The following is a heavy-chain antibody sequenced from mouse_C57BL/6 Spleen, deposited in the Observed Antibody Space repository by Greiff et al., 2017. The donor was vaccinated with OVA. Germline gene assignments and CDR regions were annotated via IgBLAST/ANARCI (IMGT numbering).Heavy chain of an antibody. CDR2: IYPGDGDT. CDR3: ARRGTTVVATGFDY. V-gene: IGHV1-80*01. J-gene: IGHJ2*01. CDR1: GYAFSSYW. D-gene: IGHD1-1*01. Sequence: VQLQQSGAELVKPGASVKISCKASGYAFSSYWMNWVKQRPGKGLEWIGQIYPGDGDTNYNGKFKGKATLTADKSSSTAYMQLSSLTSEDSAVYFCARRGTTVVATGFDYWGQGTTLTVSS.